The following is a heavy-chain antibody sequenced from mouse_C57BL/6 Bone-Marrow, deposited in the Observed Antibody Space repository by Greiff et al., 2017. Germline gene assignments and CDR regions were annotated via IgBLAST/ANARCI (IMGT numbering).Heavy chain of an antibody. D-gene: IGHD2-4*01. CDR1: GYTFTNYW. V-gene: IGHV1-64*01. CDR3: ARCYDYDDYTRDY. CDR2: MHPNGGSP. J-gene: IGHJ4*01. Sequence: QVQLQQPGAELVKPGASVKLSCKASGYTFTNYWMHWVKQRPVQGLEWIGMMHPNGGSPDYNEKFKSEATMSVDKSSRTAYMELSSLTSEDSAVYYCARCYDYDDYTRDYWGQGTSVTVSS.